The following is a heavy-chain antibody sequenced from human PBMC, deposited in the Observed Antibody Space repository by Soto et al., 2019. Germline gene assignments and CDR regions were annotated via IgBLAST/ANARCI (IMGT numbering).Heavy chain of an antibody. CDR3: ARARSRGSGCCYGMDV. D-gene: IGHD6-19*01. V-gene: IGHV1-69*13. Sequence: SVKVSCKASGGTFSSYAISWVRQAPGQGLEWMGGIIPIFGTANYAQKFQGRVTITADESTSTAYMELSSLRSEDTAVYYCARARSRGSGCCYGMDVWGQGATVTVSS. CDR2: IIPIFGTA. CDR1: GGTFSSYA. J-gene: IGHJ6*02.